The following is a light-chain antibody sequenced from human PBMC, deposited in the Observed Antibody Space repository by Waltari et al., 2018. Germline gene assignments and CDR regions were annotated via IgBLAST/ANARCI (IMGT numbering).Light chain of an antibody. Sequence: QLVLTQSPSASASLGASVKLTCTLSSGHSSNVIAWLQQQPEQGPRYLMKFNSDGSHSKGDKIPDRFSGSSSGTEHYLTISSLQSEDEADYYCQTGGHGTWVFGGGTKLTVL. CDR3: QTGGHGTWV. CDR1: SGHSSNV. CDR2: FNSDGSH. J-gene: IGLJ3*02. V-gene: IGLV4-69*01.